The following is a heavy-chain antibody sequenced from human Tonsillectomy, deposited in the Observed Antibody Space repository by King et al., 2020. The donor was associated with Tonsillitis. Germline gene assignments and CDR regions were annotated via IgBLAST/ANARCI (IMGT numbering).Heavy chain of an antibody. CDR1: GGSVSSGDYY. CDR3: ARDFYSSGRYYFDY. Sequence: VQLQESGPGLVKPSETLSLTCTVSGGSVSSGDYYWSWIRQPPGKGLEWIGYIYYSGSTNYNPSLKSRVTMSVDTSKNQFSLKLSSVTAADTAVYYCARDFYSSGRYYFDYWGQGTLVTVSS. J-gene: IGHJ4*02. D-gene: IGHD6-19*01. CDR2: IYYSGST. V-gene: IGHV4-61*08.